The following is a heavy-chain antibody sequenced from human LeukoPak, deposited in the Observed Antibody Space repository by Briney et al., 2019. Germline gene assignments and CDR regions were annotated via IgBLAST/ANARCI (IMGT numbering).Heavy chain of an antibody. CDR2: IYYSGST. CDR1: GGSISSYY. Sequence: SETLSLTCTVSGGSISSYYWSWIRQPPGKGLEWIGYIYYSGSTNYNPSLKSRVTISVDTSKNQFSLKLSSVTAADTAVYYCARDCSSWTPGWFDPWGQGTLVTVSS. D-gene: IGHD6-13*01. CDR3: ARDCSSWTPGWFDP. V-gene: IGHV4-59*01. J-gene: IGHJ5*02.